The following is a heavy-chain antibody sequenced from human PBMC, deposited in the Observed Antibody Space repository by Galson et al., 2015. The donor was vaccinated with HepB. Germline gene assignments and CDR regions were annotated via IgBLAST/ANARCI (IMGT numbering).Heavy chain of an antibody. CDR3: ARDKATVVTPSAFDI. CDR1: GFTFSSYS. J-gene: IGHJ3*02. CDR2: ISSSSSYI. D-gene: IGHD4-23*01. V-gene: IGHV3-21*01. Sequence: SLRLSCAASGFTFSSYSMNWVRRAPGKGLEWVSSISSSSSYIYYADSVKGRFTISRDNAKNSLYLQMNSLRAEDTAVYYCARDKATVVTPSAFDIWGQGTMVTVSS.